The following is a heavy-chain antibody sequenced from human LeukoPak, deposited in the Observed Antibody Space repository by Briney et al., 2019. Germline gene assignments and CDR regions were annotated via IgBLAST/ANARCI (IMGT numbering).Heavy chain of an antibody. V-gene: IGHV1-69*06. Sequence: SVKLSCKASGGTFSSYAISWVRQSPGQGLEWRGGIIPIFGTANYAQKFQGRVTITADKSTSTAYMEMSSLRFEDTAVYYCARVFGVVPAARFDPWGQGTLVTVSS. CDR1: GGTFSSYA. CDR3: ARVFGVVPAARFDP. D-gene: IGHD2-2*01. CDR2: IIPIFGTA. J-gene: IGHJ5*02.